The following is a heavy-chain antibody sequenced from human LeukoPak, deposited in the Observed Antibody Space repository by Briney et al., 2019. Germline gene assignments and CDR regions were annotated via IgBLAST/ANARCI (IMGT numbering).Heavy chain of an antibody. V-gene: IGHV3-23*01. Sequence: PGGSLRLSCAASGFTFSSFAMGWVRQGPGKGLEGVSAISGRGGVTHYADSVKGRFTISRDNSKNSLYLQMNSLRAEDTAVYYCARSKGFGELYVWGQGTTVTVSS. CDR3: ARSKGFGELYV. J-gene: IGHJ6*02. CDR2: ISGRGGVT. D-gene: IGHD3-10*01. CDR1: GFTFSSFA.